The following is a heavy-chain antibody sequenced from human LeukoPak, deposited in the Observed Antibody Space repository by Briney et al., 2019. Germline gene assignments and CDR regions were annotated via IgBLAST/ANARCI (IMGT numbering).Heavy chain of an antibody. CDR3: ARVFPSAMIRGDDVGWLDP. CDR1: GGSISSSSYY. Sequence: SETLSLTCTVSGGSISSSSYYWGWIRQPPGKGLEWIGSIYYSGSTYYNPSLKSRVTISVDTSKNQLSLKLRSVTAADTAVYYCARVFPSAMIRGDDVGWLDPWGQGTLVTVSS. CDR2: IYYSGST. D-gene: IGHD3-10*01. V-gene: IGHV4-39*07. J-gene: IGHJ5*02.